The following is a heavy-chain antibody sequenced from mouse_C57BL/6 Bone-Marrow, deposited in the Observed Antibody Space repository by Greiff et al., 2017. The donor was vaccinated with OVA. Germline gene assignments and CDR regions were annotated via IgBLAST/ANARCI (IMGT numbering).Heavy chain of an antibody. CDR2: INPGSGGT. V-gene: IGHV1-54*01. CDR1: GYAFTNYL. J-gene: IGHJ1*03. D-gene: IGHD4-1*01. Sequence: QVQLKESGAELVRPGTSVKVSCKASGYAFTNYLIEWVKQRPGQGLEWIGVINPGSGGTNYNEKFKGKATLTADKSSSTAYMQLSSLTSEDSAVYFCARSTGKGYFDVWGTGTTVTVSS. CDR3: ARSTGKGYFDV.